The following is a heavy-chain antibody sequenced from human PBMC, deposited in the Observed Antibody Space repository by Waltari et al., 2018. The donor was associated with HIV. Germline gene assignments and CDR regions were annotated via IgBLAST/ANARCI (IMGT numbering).Heavy chain of an antibody. V-gene: IGHV1-24*01. J-gene: IGHJ4*02. Sequence: QVQLVQSGAEVKKPGASVKVSCKVSGYTLTELAMHWVRQAPGKGLEWMGGFDPEDGETIYAQKFQGRVTMTEDTSTDTAYMELSSLRSEDTAVYYCATEVRTTMIVVDHLAFDYWGQGTLVTVSS. CDR1: GYTLTELA. D-gene: IGHD3-22*01. CDR2: FDPEDGET. CDR3: ATEVRTTMIVVDHLAFDY.